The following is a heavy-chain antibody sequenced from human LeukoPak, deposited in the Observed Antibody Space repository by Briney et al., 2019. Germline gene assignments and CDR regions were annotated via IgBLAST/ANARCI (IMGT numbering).Heavy chain of an antibody. J-gene: IGHJ6*02. CDR3: ATTVTTGRGYSYYGINV. V-gene: IGHV1-2*02. CDR1: GYSFTDYY. CDR2: INPSSGGT. Sequence: VASVKVSCKASGYSFTDYYIHWVRQAPGQGLEWMGWINPSSGGTNYAQNFQGRVSMTRDTSISTAYMELSRLRSDDTAVYYCATTVTTGRGYSYYGINVWGQGTTVTVSS. D-gene: IGHD4-11*01.